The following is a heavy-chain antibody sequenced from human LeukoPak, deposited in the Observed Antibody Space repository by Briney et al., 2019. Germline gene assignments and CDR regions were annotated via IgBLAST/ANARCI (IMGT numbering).Heavy chain of an antibody. J-gene: IGHJ4*02. Sequence: SQTLSLTCTVSGGSINTLGYFWTWIRQRPGKGLEWIGYIFSRGGAQYNPSLKSRVSISVDSSNNQFSLNLTSLTAADSAVYYCARVADYYYDPPYYFDYWGQGILVTVSS. CDR1: GGSINTLGYF. CDR3: ARVADYYYDPPYYFDY. CDR2: IFSRGGA. V-gene: IGHV4-31*03. D-gene: IGHD3-22*01.